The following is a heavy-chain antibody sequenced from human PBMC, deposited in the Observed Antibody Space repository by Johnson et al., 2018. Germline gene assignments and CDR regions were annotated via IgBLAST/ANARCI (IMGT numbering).Heavy chain of an antibody. Sequence: VQLVQSGGGLVQPGRSLRLSCAASGFTFDDYAMHWVRQAPGKGLEWVSGISWNSGSIGYADSVEGRFTNSRDNAKNSLYLQMNSLRPEDTALDYWAKAPVGWLGEGAEYFQHWGQGTLVTVSS. CDR1: GFTFDDYA. V-gene: IGHV3-9*01. CDR3: AKAPVGWLGEGAEYFQH. J-gene: IGHJ1*01. D-gene: IGHD3-10*01. CDR2: ISWNSGSI.